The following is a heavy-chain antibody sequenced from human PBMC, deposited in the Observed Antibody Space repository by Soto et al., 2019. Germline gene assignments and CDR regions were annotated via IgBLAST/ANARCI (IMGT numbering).Heavy chain of an antibody. CDR3: AKCPAPGYAMDV. CDR2: IIPMFGTA. Sequence: GASVKVSCKASGGTFSGNAFSWVRQAPGQGLEWVGGIIPMFGTANYAQKFQDRVTFTADKSTNIVYMEVSSLRSEDTAVYFCAKCPAPGYAMDVWGQGTAVTGSS. J-gene: IGHJ6*02. CDR1: GGTFSGNA. V-gene: IGHV1-69*06.